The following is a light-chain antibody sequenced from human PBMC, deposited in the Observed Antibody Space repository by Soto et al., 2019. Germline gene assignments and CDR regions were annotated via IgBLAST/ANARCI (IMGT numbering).Light chain of an antibody. CDR1: QGIGNG. CDR3: LRHNDYPIA. CDR2: AAS. J-gene: IGKJ5*01. Sequence: DIQMTQSPSSLAASVGDRVTITCRASQGIGNGLSWFQQKPGKAPKRLIYAASTLQRGVPSRFSGSVSGTEFSLSISSLQPEDFATYYCLRHNDYPIAFGQGTRLEI. V-gene: IGKV1-17*01.